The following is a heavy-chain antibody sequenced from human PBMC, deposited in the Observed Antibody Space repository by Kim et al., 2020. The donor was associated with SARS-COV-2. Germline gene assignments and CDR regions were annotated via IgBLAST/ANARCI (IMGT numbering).Heavy chain of an antibody. Sequence: SVKVSCKASGGTFSSYAISWVRQAPGQGLEWMGGIIPIFGTANYAQKFQGRVTITADESTSTAYMELSSLRSEDTAVYYCARDSIPNQQLAKRVLSSQFDYWGQGTLVTVSS. J-gene: IGHJ4*02. CDR2: IIPIFGTA. V-gene: IGHV1-69*13. D-gene: IGHD6-6*01. CDR3: ARDSIPNQQLAKRVLSSQFDY. CDR1: GGTFSSYA.